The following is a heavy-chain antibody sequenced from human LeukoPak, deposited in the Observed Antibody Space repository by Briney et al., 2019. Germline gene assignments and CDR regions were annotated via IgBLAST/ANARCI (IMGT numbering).Heavy chain of an antibody. CDR1: GFTFSSYS. D-gene: IGHD6-19*01. V-gene: IGHV3-48*01. J-gene: IGHJ4*02. Sequence: GGSLRLSCAASGFTFSSYSMNWVRQAPGKGLEWVSYISSSSTIYYADSVKGRFTIPRDNAKNSLYLQMNSLRAEDTAVYYCARLIAVAGTDYWGQGTLVTVSS. CDR2: ISSSSTI. CDR3: ARLIAVAGTDY.